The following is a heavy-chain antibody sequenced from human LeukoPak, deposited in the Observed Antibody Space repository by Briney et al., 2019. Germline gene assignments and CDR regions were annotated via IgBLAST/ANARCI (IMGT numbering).Heavy chain of an antibody. J-gene: IGHJ4*02. CDR2: INPSDSSA. CDR1: GYTFTSYY. CDR3: ARDGYYGSGSY. D-gene: IGHD3-10*01. V-gene: IGHV1-46*01. Sequence: GASVMVSCKASGYTFTSYYMHWVRQAPGQGLEWMGIINPSDSSAAYTQKFQGRVTMARDTSTSTVYMELSSLRSEDTAVYYCARDGYYGSGSYWGQGTLVTVSS.